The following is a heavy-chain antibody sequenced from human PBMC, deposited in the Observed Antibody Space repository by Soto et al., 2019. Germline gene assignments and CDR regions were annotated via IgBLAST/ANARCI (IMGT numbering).Heavy chain of an antibody. CDR2: LSGSGGST. CDR1: GFTFSSYA. CDR3: AKTSGITMVRGNWFDP. D-gene: IGHD3-10*01. Sequence: EVPLLESGGGLVQPGGSLRLSCAASGFTFSSYAMSWVRQAPGKGLEWVSTLSGSGGSTYYADSVKGRFTISRDNSKNTLYLQMNSLRAEDTAVYYCAKTSGITMVRGNWFDPWGQGTLVTVSS. J-gene: IGHJ5*02. V-gene: IGHV3-23*01.